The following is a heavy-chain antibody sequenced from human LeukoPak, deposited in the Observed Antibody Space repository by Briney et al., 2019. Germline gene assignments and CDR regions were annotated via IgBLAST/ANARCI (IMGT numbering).Heavy chain of an antibody. V-gene: IGHV1-2*02. CDR1: GYTFTGYY. CDR3: ARGPGKYSYGWGAYYYYYMDV. Sequence: ASVKVSFKASGYTFTGYYMHWVRQAPGQGLEWMGWINPNSGGTNYAQKFQGRVSMTMGTSISSAYMELSRLRSDDTAVYYCARGPGKYSYGWGAYYYYYMDVWGKGITVTVSS. CDR2: INPNSGGT. D-gene: IGHD5-18*01. J-gene: IGHJ6*03.